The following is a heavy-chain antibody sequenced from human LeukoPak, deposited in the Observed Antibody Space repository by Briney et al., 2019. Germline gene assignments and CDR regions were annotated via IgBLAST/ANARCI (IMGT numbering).Heavy chain of an antibody. J-gene: IGHJ4*02. D-gene: IGHD5-18*01. CDR3: ASGKATAMAQGY. Sequence: GGSLRLSCAASGFTVSSNYMSWVRQAPGKGLEWVSVIYSGGFTDYADSVKGRFTISRDNSKNTLYLQMNSLRAEDTAVYYCASGKATAMAQGYWGQGTLVNVSS. CDR1: GFTVSSNY. CDR2: IYSGGFT. V-gene: IGHV3-53*01.